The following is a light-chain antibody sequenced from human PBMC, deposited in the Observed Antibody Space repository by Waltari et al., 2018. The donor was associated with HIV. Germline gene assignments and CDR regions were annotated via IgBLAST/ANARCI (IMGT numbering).Light chain of an antibody. CDR1: SSNIGTNYD. Sequence: QSVLTQPPSVSGAPGQNVTGSCTGRSSNIGTNYDVHWYQFLPGEVPKLLIYGNTIRPAGVPGRFSGSSSGTSASLAITGLQPADEADYYCQSYDNTVNGWVFGGGTRVTV. CDR2: GNT. V-gene: IGLV1-40*01. J-gene: IGLJ3*02. CDR3: QSYDNTVNGWV.